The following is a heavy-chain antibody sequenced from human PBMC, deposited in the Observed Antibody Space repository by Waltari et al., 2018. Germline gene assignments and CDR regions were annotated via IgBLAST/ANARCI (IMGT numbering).Heavy chain of an antibody. Sequence: QVQLVESGGGVVQPGMSLRLSCAVSGFSLGTYGMHWVRQAPGKGLEWVALIFFGGGDSFYADSVRGRFTISRDNSKNTLYLDINSLRLDDTTIYYCAKDAFGNTYLDHWGQGTLVTVSS. D-gene: IGHD3-10*01. CDR2: IFFGGGDS. V-gene: IGHV3-30*19. CDR3: AKDAFGNTYLDH. CDR1: GFSLGTYG. J-gene: IGHJ4*02.